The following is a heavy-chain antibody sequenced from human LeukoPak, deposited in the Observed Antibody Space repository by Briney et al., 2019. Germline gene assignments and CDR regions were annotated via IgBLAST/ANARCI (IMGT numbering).Heavy chain of an antibody. J-gene: IGHJ5*02. Sequence: PSETLSLTCAVYGGSFSGHFSSWIRQPPGKGLEWIGEINHSGSAYYNPSLRSRVTISLDTSKKQFSLKLNSVTAADTAVYYCARGPYPNPRAWGQGNLVTVSS. CDR2: INHSGSA. CDR3: ARGPYPNPRA. V-gene: IGHV4-34*01. CDR1: GGSFSGHF. D-gene: IGHD1-14*01.